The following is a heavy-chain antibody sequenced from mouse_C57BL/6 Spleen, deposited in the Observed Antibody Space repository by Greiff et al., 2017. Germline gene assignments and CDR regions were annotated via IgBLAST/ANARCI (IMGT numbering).Heavy chain of an antibody. J-gene: IGHJ2*01. V-gene: IGHV5-17*01. D-gene: IGHD1-1*01. CDR2: ISSGSSTI. Sequence: EVMLVESGGGLVKPGGSLKLSCAASGFTFSDYGMHWVRQTPEKGLEWVAYISSGSSTIYYADTVKGRFTISRDNAKNTLFLQMTSLRSEDTAMYYCALLRPGWYFDYWGQGTTLTVSS. CDR3: ALLRPGWYFDY. CDR1: GFTFSDYG.